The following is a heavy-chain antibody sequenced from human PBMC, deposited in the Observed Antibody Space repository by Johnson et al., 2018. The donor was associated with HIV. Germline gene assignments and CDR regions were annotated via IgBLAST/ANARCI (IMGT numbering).Heavy chain of an antibody. J-gene: IGHJ3*01. V-gene: IGHV3-33*01. Sequence: VQLVESGGGAVQPGRSLRLSCAASGFTFSNYAMHWVRQAPGKGLEWVAVIWYDGSNNYYADSVKGRFTISRDNAKNAVYLQMNSLRVEDTALYYCARGTYYYDTSGYLTRPRAFDVWGQGTTVTVSS. CDR3: ARGTYYYDTSGYLTRPRAFDV. CDR1: GFTFSNYA. D-gene: IGHD3-22*01. CDR2: IWYDGSNN.